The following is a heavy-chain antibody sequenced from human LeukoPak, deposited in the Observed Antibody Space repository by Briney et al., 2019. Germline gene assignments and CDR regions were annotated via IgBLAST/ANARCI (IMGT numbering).Heavy chain of an antibody. CDR1: CGSITSCGYS. Sequence: TLSLTCAVSCGSITSCGYSWSWIRPPPGKGLELIGYTYHSGSTYYNPSLKSRVTISVDRSKNQFSLKLSSVTAADTAVYYCARLTTDYVWGSYRSGDDAFDIWGQGTMVTVSS. V-gene: IGHV4-30-2*01. CDR2: TYHSGST. CDR3: ARLTTDYVWGSYRSGDDAFDI. D-gene: IGHD3-16*02. J-gene: IGHJ3*02.